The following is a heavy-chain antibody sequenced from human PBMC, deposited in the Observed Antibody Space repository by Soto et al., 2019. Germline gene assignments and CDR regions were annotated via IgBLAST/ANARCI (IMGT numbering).Heavy chain of an antibody. J-gene: IGHJ4*02. V-gene: IGHV3-23*01. CDR3: AKPSYIFGVVITGAFDY. CDR2: ISGSGGST. Sequence: GGSLRLSCAASGFTFSSYAMSWVRQAPGKGLEWVSAISGSGGSTYYTDSVKGRFTVSRDNSKNTVYLQMNSLRVEDTAVYYCAKPSYIFGVVITGAFDYWGKGALVTVSS. D-gene: IGHD3-3*02. CDR1: GFTFSSYA.